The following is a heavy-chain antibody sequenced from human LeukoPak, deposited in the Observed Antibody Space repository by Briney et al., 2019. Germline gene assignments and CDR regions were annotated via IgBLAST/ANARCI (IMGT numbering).Heavy chain of an antibody. CDR2: ISSSGSTI. Sequence: GGSLRLSCAASGFTFSDYYMSWIRQAPGKGLEWVSYISSSGSTIYYADSVKGRFTISRDNAKNSLYLQMNSLRSDDTAVYYCARDLRYYYDSSGYPNLDYWGQGTLVTVSS. D-gene: IGHD3-22*01. V-gene: IGHV3-11*01. CDR3: ARDLRYYYDSSGYPNLDY. J-gene: IGHJ4*02. CDR1: GFTFSDYY.